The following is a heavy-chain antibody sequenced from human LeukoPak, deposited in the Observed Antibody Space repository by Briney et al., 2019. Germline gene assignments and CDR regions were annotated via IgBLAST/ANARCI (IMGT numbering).Heavy chain of an antibody. D-gene: IGHD3-10*01. CDR1: GYTFTDYY. CDR2: INPNSGGT. J-gene: IGHJ5*02. Sequence: AXVKVSCKASGYTFTDYYMHWVRQAPGQGVEWMGRINPNSGGTNYAQKFQGRVTMTRDTSISTDYMEMSSVRSDDTAFYYCARAPPNSGSYYRLHSWFDPWGQGALVTVSS. V-gene: IGHV1-2*06. CDR3: ARAPPNSGSYYRLHSWFDP.